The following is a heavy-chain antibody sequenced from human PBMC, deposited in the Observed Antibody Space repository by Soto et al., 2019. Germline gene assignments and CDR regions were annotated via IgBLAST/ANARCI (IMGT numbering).Heavy chain of an antibody. CDR3: AKDSLLVYYFDS. J-gene: IGHJ4*02. V-gene: IGHV3-23*01. CDR1: GFTFSTYA. Sequence: QPGGSLRLSCAASGFTFSTYAMSWVRQAPGKGLEWVSTITPSGGTTYYADSVKGRFTISRDNSKSTFFLQMNSLRADDTALYYCAKDSLLVYYFDSWGQGT. D-gene: IGHD2-8*02. CDR2: ITPSGGTT.